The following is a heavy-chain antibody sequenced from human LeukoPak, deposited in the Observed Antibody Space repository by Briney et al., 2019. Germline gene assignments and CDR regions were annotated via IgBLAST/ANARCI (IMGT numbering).Heavy chain of an antibody. CDR3: ASSTIYGSGSLPNSLFDY. J-gene: IGHJ4*02. D-gene: IGHD3-10*01. Sequence: ASVKVSCKASGYTFTSYDINWVRQATGQGLEWMGWMNPNSGNTGYAQKFQGRVTMTRDTSISTAYMELSRLRSDDTAVYYCASSTIYGSGSLPNSLFDYWGQGTLVTVSS. CDR1: GYTFTSYD. V-gene: IGHV1-8*01. CDR2: MNPNSGNT.